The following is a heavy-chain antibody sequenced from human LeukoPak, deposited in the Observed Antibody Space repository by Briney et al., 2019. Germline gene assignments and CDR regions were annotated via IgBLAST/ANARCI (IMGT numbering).Heavy chain of an antibody. CDR2: IYTSGST. CDR3: ASFTMVRGTLYYFDY. J-gene: IGHJ4*02. D-gene: IGHD3-10*01. CDR1: GGSISSYY. V-gene: IGHV4-4*07. Sequence: PSETLSLTCTVSGGSISSYYWGWIRQPAGKGLEWIGRIYTSGSTYYNPSLKSRVTISVDTSKNQFSLKLSSVTAADTAVYYCASFTMVRGTLYYFDYWGQGTLVTVSS.